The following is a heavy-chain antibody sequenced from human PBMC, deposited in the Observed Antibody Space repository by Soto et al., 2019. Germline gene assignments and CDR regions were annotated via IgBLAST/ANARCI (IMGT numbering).Heavy chain of an antibody. CDR3: AKDYPLGPQSPFDI. V-gene: IGHV3-30*18. CDR2: ISYDGSNT. J-gene: IGHJ3*02. Sequence: QVQLVGSVGGVVPPGRSLRLSCAAAGFTFSSYGMHWVRQAPGKGLEWVAVISYDGSNTYYADSVKGRFTISRDNSKNTLYLQMNSLRAEDTAVYYCAKDYPLGPQSPFDIWVQGTMVPVSS. CDR1: GFTFSSYG. D-gene: IGHD7-27*01.